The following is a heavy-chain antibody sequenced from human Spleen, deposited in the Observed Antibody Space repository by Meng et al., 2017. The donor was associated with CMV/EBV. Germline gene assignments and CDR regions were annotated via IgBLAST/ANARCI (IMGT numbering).Heavy chain of an antibody. Sequence: GESLKISCAASGFHFSTYWMSWVRQAPGKALEWVANINQDGSQRNYVDSVKGRFTISRDNAKNSMYLQMNSLRAADTAVYYCARDRGSIVVPGTPFSDYWGQGSLVTVSS. CDR2: INQDGSQR. D-gene: IGHD6-19*01. J-gene: IGHJ4*02. CDR1: GFHFSTYW. V-gene: IGHV3-7*01. CDR3: ARDRGSIVVPGTPFSDY.